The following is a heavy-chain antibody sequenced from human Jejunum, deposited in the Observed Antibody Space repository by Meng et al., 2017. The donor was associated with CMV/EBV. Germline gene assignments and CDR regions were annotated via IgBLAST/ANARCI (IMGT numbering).Heavy chain of an antibody. CDR3: GRGRDYGDL. CDR1: GYNFRGFA. D-gene: IGHD3-10*01. V-gene: IGHV3-64*02. Sequence: SCAASGYNFRGFAMHWVRQTPGKRLEYVSGISSDGGRTFYGDSVKGRFTIPRDNSKDTMFLQMGSLRIEDTAVYYCGRGRDYGDLWGQGTLVTVSS. J-gene: IGHJ5*02. CDR2: ISSDGGRT.